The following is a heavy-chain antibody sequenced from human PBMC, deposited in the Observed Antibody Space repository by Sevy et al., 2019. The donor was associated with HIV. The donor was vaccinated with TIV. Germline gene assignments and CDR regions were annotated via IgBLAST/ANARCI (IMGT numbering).Heavy chain of an antibody. Sequence: GGSLRLSCVASGFTFRSFSMHWVLQAPGKGLEWVAAIWYDGRTERYADSVQGRFTISRDNSKKTLYLQMNSLRDEDTAIYYCARDAARVIVPTAGFDSWGQGTLVTVSS. CDR2: IWYDGRTE. CDR3: ARDAARVIVPTAGFDS. CDR1: GFTFRSFS. D-gene: IGHD1-1*01. J-gene: IGHJ5*01. V-gene: IGHV3-33*01.